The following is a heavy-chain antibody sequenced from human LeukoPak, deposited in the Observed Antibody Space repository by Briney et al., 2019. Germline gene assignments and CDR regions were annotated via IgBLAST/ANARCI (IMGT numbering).Heavy chain of an antibody. CDR2: ISRSANTI. D-gene: IGHD3-22*01. V-gene: IGHV3-48*03. CDR1: GFTFSGYE. Sequence: GGSLRLSCAASGFTFSGYEMNWVRQAPGKGLEWVSYISRSANTIYYADSVKGRFSISRDNAKNSLYLQMNSLRAEDTAVYYCARGHHYYDSSAYYYWGQGTLVTVSS. J-gene: IGHJ4*02. CDR3: ARGHHYYDSSAYYY.